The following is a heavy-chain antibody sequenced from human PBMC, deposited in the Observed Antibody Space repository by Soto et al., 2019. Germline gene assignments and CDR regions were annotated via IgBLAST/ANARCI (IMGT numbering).Heavy chain of an antibody. J-gene: IGHJ4*02. CDR1: GGSISSSSYY. CDR3: ARHQKTTLTTAGSDY. Sequence: PSETLSLTCTVSGGSISSSSYYWGWIRQPPGKGLEWIGSIYCSGSTYYNPSLKSRVTISVDTSKNQFSLKLSSVTAAYTAVYYCARHQKTTLTTAGSDYWDPETLLTLS. D-gene: IGHD4-17*01. CDR2: IYCSGST. V-gene: IGHV4-39*01.